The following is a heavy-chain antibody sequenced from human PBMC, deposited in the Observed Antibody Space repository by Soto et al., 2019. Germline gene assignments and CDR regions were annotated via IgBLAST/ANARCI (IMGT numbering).Heavy chain of an antibody. Sequence: GESLKISCKGSGYSFTSYWIGWVRQMPGKGLEWMGIIYPGDSDTRYSPSFQGQVTISADKSISTAYLQWSSLKASDTAMYYCARSTYYYDSSGYYEDYWGQGTLVTVSS. V-gene: IGHV5-51*01. CDR1: GYSFTSYW. D-gene: IGHD3-22*01. J-gene: IGHJ4*02. CDR3: ARSTYYYDSSGYYEDY. CDR2: IYPGDSDT.